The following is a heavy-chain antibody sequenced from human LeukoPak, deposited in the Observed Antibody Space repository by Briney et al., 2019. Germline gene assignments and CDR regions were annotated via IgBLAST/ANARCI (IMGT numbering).Heavy chain of an antibody. J-gene: IGHJ4*02. V-gene: IGHV4-39*07. D-gene: IGHD6-19*01. CDR2: IYYSGST. CDR3: AVPGIAVAGTPYYFDY. Sequence: PSETLSLTCSVSGDSIIGYYWGWIRQPPGKGLEWIGSIYYSGSTYYNPSLKSRVTISVDTSKNQFSLKLSSVTAADTAVYYCAVPGIAVAGTPYYFDYWGQGTLVTVSS. CDR1: GDSIIGYY.